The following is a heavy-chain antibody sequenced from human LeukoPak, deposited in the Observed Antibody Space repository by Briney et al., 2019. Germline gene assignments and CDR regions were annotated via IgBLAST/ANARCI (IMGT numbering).Heavy chain of an antibody. J-gene: IGHJ4*02. V-gene: IGHV3-7*01. D-gene: IGHD3-9*01. CDR3: ARDWYYDFLTATDY. CDR1: GFTFSYYW. Sequence: GGSLRLSCAASGFTFSYYWMSWVRQAPGKGLEWVANIKQDGSETYYVDSVRGRFTISRDNAKNSLYLQMNSLRAEDTAVYYCARDWYYDFLTATDYWGQGTLVTVSS. CDR2: IKQDGSET.